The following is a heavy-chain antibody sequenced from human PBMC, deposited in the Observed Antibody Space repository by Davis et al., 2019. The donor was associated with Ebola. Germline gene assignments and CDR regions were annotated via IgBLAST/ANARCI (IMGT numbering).Heavy chain of an antibody. Sequence: SVPVSCKASVFPFPRSAFLSVRQARGQRLEWIGWIVVGSGNTNYAQKFQGRVTITRDMSTTTSSLDLSNLRSEDTAVYYCAASAGTVGKFDYWGQGTLVTVSS. V-gene: IGHV1-58*01. D-gene: IGHD1-14*01. CDR3: AASAGTVGKFDY. J-gene: IGHJ4*01. CDR1: VFPFPRSA. CDR2: IVVGSGNT.